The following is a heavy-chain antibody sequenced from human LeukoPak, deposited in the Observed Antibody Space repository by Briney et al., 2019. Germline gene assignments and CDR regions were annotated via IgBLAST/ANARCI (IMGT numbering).Heavy chain of an antibody. J-gene: IGHJ6*03. D-gene: IGHD6-6*01. CDR3: ARGGPAARQDYYYYIDV. CDR2: IYSGGST. V-gene: IGHV3-53*01. Sequence: GGSLRLSCAASGFTVSSNYMSWVRQAPGKGLEWVSVIYSGGSTYYADSVKGRFTISRDNSKNTLYLQMNSLGAEDTAVYYCARGGPAARQDYYYYIDVWGKGTTVTVSS. CDR1: GFTVSSNY.